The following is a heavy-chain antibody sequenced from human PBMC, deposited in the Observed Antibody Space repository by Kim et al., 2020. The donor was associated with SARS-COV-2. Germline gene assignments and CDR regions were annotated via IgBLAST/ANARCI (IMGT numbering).Heavy chain of an antibody. CDR3: ARSAGPYDYYFDY. D-gene: IGHD3-16*01. Sequence: RYRPSCQGQVTISAAKSTTTAYLQWSSLKASDTAMYYCARSAGPYDYYFDYWGQGTLVTVSS. V-gene: IGHV5-51*01. J-gene: IGHJ4*02.